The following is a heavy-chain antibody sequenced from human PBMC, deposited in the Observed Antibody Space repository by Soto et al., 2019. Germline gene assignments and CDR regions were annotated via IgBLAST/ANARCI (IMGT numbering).Heavy chain of an antibody. D-gene: IGHD6-13*01. CDR2: INHSGST. V-gene: IGHV4-34*01. CDR1: GGSFSGYY. CDR3: ARGHIAAAGTGWFDP. Sequence: PSETLSLTCAVYGGSFSGYYWSWIRQPPGKGLEWIGEINHSGSTNYNPSLKSRVTISVDTSKNQFSLKLSSVTAADTAVYYCARGHIAAAGTGWFDPWGQGTLVTVSS. J-gene: IGHJ5*02.